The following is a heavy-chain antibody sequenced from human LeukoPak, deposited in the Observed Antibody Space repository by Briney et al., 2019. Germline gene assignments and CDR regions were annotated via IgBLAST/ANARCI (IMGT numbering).Heavy chain of an antibody. CDR3: ARVGINPGDYYYSGMDV. CDR1: GVSISSSNW. J-gene: IGHJ6*02. CDR2: IYHSGNF. Sequence: SGTLSLTCDVSGVSISSSNWWSWVRQSPEKGLEWLAEIYHSGNFNRNPSLKSRVTISVDKSKNQFSLNLTSVTAADTAVYYCARVGINPGDYYYSGMDVWGQGTTVTVSS. V-gene: IGHV4-4*02. D-gene: IGHD1-14*01.